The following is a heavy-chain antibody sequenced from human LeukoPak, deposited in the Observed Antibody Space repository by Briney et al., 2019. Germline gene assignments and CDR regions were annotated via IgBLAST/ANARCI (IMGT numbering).Heavy chain of an antibody. CDR2: ISGDGGST. J-gene: IGHJ4*02. CDR3: AKPWEMATIPAY. D-gene: IGHD5-24*01. CDR1: GFTFDDYA. Sequence: GGSLRLSCAASGFTFDDYAMHWVRQAPGKGLEWVSLISGDGGSTYYADSVKGRFTISRDNSKNSLYLHMNSLRTEDTALYYCAKPWEMATIPAYWGQGTLVTVSS. V-gene: IGHV3-43*02.